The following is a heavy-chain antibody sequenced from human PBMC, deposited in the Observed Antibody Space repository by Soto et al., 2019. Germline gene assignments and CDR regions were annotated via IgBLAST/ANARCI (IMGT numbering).Heavy chain of an antibody. CDR1: GDSISTPHYY. V-gene: IGHV4-30-4*01. D-gene: IGHD6-13*01. J-gene: IGHJ4*02. CDR3: ARGSIEAAGSGALDY. CDR2: IYYSGST. Sequence: SETLSLTCTVSGDSISTPHYYWSWIRQPPGKGLEWIGYIYYSGSTYYNPSLKSRVTISIDPSKKQVSLKLNSVTAADTAVYYCARGSIEAAGSGALDYWGLGSPVTVS.